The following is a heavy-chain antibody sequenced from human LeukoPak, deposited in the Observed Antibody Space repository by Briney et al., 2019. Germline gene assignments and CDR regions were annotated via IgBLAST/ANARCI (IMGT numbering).Heavy chain of an antibody. CDR3: ARGWLQFEP. CDR2: IYTSGST. Sequence: NPSETLSLTCTVSGGSIGSGSYYWSWIRQPAGKGLEWIGRIYTSGSTNYNPSLKSRVTISVDTSKNQFSLKLSSVTAADTAVYYCARGWLQFEPWGQGTMVTVSS. D-gene: IGHD5-24*01. J-gene: IGHJ3*01. CDR1: GGSIGSGSYY. V-gene: IGHV4-61*02.